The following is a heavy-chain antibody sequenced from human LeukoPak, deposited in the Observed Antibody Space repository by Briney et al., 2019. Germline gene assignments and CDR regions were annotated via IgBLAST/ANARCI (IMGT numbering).Heavy chain of an antibody. CDR3: ARDGLPPGITIFGVVTLGDYYYYGMDV. Sequence: MAGGSLRLSCAASGFTFSSYSMNWVRQAPGKGLEWVSSISSSSSYIYYADSVKGRFTISRDNAKNSLYLQMNSLRAEDTAVYYCARDGLPPGITIFGVVTLGDYYYYGMDVWGQGTTVTVSS. J-gene: IGHJ6*02. CDR1: GFTFSSYS. V-gene: IGHV3-21*01. D-gene: IGHD3-3*01. CDR2: ISSSSSYI.